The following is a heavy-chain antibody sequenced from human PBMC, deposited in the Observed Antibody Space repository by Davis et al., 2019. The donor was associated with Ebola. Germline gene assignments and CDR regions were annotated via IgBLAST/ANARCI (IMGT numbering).Heavy chain of an antibody. CDR2: IYSGGGT. V-gene: IGHV3-66*01. D-gene: IGHD1-1*01. CDR3: ARDLGTGYYGMDV. J-gene: IGHJ6*02. CDR1: GFTVRSNY. Sequence: PGGSLRLSCAASGFTVRSNYMSWVRQAPGKGLEWVSVIYSGGGTYYADPVKGRFTISRDNLKNTVFLQMNSLRVEDTAVYHCARDLGTGYYGMDVWGQGTTVTVSS.